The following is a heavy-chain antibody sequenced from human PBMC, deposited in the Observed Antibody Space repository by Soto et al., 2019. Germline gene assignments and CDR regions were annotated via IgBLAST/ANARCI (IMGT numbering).Heavy chain of an antibody. J-gene: IGHJ5*02. CDR1: GGSISSGGYY. CDR2: IYYSGST. V-gene: IGHV4-31*03. Sequence: QVQLQESGPGLVKPSQTLSLTCTVSGGSISSGGYYWSWIRQHPGKGLEWIGYIYYSGSTYYNPSLYSRVTIAVETSKNPFPLKLRSVTAADTAVYYCARVGGINWFDPWGQGTLVTVSS. D-gene: IGHD1-20*01. CDR3: ARVGGINWFDP.